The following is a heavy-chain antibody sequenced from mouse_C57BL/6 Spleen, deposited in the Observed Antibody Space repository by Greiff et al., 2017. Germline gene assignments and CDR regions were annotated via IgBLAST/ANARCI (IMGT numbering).Heavy chain of an antibody. CDR1: GFSFNTYA. Sequence: EVQGVESGGGLVQPKGSLKLSCAASGFSFNTYAMNWVRQAPGKGLEWVARIRSKSNNYATYYADSVKDRFTISRDDSESMLYLRMNNLKTEDTAMYYCVRHGLAYWGQGTLVTVSA. V-gene: IGHV10-1*01. J-gene: IGHJ3*01. CDR2: IRSKSNNYAT. CDR3: VRHGLAY.